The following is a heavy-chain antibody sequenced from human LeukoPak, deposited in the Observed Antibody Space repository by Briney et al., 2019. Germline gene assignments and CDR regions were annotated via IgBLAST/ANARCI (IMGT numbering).Heavy chain of an antibody. Sequence: GGSLRLSCAASGFTFSSYGMHWVRQAPGKGLEWVAVISYDGSNKYYADSVKGRFTISRDNSKNTLYLQMNSLRAEDTAVYYCARLLVVTAPFDYWGQGTLVTVSP. CDR2: ISYDGSNK. CDR3: ARLLVVTAPFDY. D-gene: IGHD2-21*02. V-gene: IGHV3-30*03. CDR1: GFTFSSYG. J-gene: IGHJ4*02.